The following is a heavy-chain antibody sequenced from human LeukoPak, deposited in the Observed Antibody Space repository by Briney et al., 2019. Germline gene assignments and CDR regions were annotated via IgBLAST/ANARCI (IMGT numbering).Heavy chain of an antibody. D-gene: IGHD2-21*02. J-gene: IGHJ4*02. Sequence: GRSLRLSCAASGFTFSSYGMHWVRQAPGKGLEWVAVIWYDGTNKYYADSVKGRFTISRDNSENTLYLQMNSLRAEDTAVYYCARIGGDRDPFDYWGQGTLVTVSS. CDR3: ARIGGDRDPFDY. CDR1: GFTFSSYG. V-gene: IGHV3-33*08. CDR2: IWYDGTNK.